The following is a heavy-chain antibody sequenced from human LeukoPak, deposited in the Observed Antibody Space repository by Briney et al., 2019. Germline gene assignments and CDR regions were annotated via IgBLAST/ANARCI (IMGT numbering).Heavy chain of an antibody. D-gene: IGHD6-13*01. V-gene: IGHV4-39*01. CDR2: IYSSGNT. CDR3: ARRRQQLTHAKFDP. Sequence: NPSETLSLTCTVSGASISSNNYYWGWVRQPPGKRLEWIGNIYSSGNTYYNASLKSRVTIYIDTSKNQFSLNLSSVTAADTAVYYCARRRQQLTHAKFDPWGQGTLVTVSS. CDR1: GASISSNNYY. J-gene: IGHJ5*02.